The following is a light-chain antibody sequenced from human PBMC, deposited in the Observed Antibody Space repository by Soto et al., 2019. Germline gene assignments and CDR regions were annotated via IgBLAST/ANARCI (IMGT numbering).Light chain of an antibody. Sequence: QSVLTQPPSASDTPGQRVTITCSGSSSNIGSNYVAWYQHLPGTAPKLLIYRNNQRHLGVPDRFSGSKSGTSGSLAISGIWSEDEADYYGAAWEGRVSGSWVFGGGTQLNVL. CDR3: AAWEGRVSGSWV. CDR1: SSNIGSNY. V-gene: IGLV1-47*03. CDR2: RNN. J-gene: IGLJ3*02.